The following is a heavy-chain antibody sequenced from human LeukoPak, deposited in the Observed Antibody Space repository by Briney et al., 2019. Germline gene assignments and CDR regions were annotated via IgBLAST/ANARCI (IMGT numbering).Heavy chain of an antibody. V-gene: IGHV3-7*01. D-gene: IGHD3-10*01. CDR2: IKQDGSEK. Sequence: GGSLRLSCAASGFTFSSYWMSWVRQAPGKGLEWVANIKQDGSEKYYVDSVKGRFTISRDNSKNTLYLQMNSLRAEDTAVYYCAKLGKTENHYGSGRFSYYYYMDVWGKGTTVTISS. CDR1: GFTFSSYW. CDR3: AKLGKTENHYGSGRFSYYYYMDV. J-gene: IGHJ6*03.